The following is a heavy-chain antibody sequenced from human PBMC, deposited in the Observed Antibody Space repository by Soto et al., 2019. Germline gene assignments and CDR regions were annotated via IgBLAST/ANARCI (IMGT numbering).Heavy chain of an antibody. CDR1: GYTFTSYA. J-gene: IGHJ4*02. CDR3: ARLAPRIVLVPAASSYFDY. V-gene: IGHV1-3*01. CDR2: INAGNGNT. D-gene: IGHD2-2*01. Sequence: ASVKVSCKASGYTFTSYAMHWVRQAPGQRLEWMGWINAGNGNTKYSQKFQGRVTITRDTSASTAYMELSSLRSEDTAVYYCARLAPRIVLVPAASSYFDYWGQGTLVTVSS.